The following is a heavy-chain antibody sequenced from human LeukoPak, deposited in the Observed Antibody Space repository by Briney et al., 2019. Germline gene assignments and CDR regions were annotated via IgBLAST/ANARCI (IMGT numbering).Heavy chain of an antibody. V-gene: IGHV1-18*01. CDR2: ISAYNGNT. Sequence: ASVKVSCKASGYTFTSYGISWVRQAPGQGLEWMGWISAYNGNTNYAQKFRGRVTMTEDTSTDTAYMELSSLRSEDTAVYYCATDLGSGTNPWGQGTLVTVSS. D-gene: IGHD3-3*01. CDR1: GYTFTSYG. J-gene: IGHJ5*02. CDR3: ATDLGSGTNP.